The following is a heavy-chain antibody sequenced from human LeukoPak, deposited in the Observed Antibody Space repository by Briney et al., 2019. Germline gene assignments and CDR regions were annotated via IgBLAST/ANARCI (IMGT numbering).Heavy chain of an antibody. CDR3: ARETIDCGGDCYDY. CDR1: GFTFNNYE. Sequence: GGSLRLSCAASGFTFNNYEMNWVRQAPGKGLKWISYISTHGTMAYYAGSVKGRFTISRDNAKNSLYLQMNSLRADDTAVYYCARETIDCGGDCYDYWGQGTLATVSS. J-gene: IGHJ4*02. CDR2: ISTHGTMA. D-gene: IGHD2-21*01. V-gene: IGHV3-48*03.